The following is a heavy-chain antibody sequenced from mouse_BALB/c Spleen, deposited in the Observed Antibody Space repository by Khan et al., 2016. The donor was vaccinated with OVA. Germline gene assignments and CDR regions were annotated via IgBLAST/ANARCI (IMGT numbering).Heavy chain of an antibody. Sequence: QVQLKQSGPELVRPGVSVKISCKGSGYTFTDYAMHWVKQSHAKSLEWIGLISTYSGNTNYKQKFKGKATMTVDKSSSKAYMELARLTSEDSAIYYCTRPAYDGYYDYWGQGTTLTVSS. V-gene: IGHV1S137*01. CDR3: TRPAYDGYYDY. CDR1: GYTFTDYA. D-gene: IGHD2-3*01. CDR2: ISTYSGNT. J-gene: IGHJ2*01.